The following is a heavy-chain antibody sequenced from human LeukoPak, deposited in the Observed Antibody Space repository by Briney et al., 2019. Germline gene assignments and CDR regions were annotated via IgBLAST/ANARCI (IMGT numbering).Heavy chain of an antibody. CDR3: ARYKTRGVTVMDV. Sequence: GGSLRLSCAASGFTFSSYWMSWVRQAPGKGLEWVANIKQDRSEKYYVDSVKGRFTISRDNAKNSLYLQMNSLRAEDTAVYYCARYKTRGVTVMDVWGKGTTVTVSS. D-gene: IGHD5-18*01. V-gene: IGHV3-7*01. J-gene: IGHJ6*03. CDR2: IKQDRSEK. CDR1: GFTFSSYW.